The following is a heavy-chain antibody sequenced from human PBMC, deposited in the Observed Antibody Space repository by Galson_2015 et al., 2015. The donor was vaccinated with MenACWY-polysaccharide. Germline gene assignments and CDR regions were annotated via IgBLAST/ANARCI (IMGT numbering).Heavy chain of an antibody. J-gene: IGHJ5*02. CDR1: GFNFNIHT. CDR3: VRDGGGGNGWYWFDL. Sequence: SLRLSCAAAGFNFNIHTMHWVRQAPGKGLEWVALISSDGDDKYYADSVKGRFTISRDNHKNMVFLETNSLRAEDTAVYYCVRDGGGGNGWYWFDLWSQGTRVTVSS. D-gene: IGHD6-19*01. CDR2: ISSDGDDK. V-gene: IGHV3-30-3*01.